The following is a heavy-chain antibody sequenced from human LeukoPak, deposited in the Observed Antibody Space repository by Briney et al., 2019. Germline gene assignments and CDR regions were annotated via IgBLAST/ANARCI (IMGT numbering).Heavy chain of an antibody. CDR3: AKDMYYYGSGSSHFDY. J-gene: IGHJ4*02. V-gene: IGHV3-23*01. CDR2: ISGSGGST. D-gene: IGHD3-10*01. Sequence: PGGSLRLSCAASGLTFSSYAMSWVRQAPRKGLEWVSAISGSGGSTYYADSVKGRFTISRDNSKNTLYLQMNSLRAEDTAVYYCAKDMYYYGSGSSHFDYWGQGTLVTVSS. CDR1: GLTFSSYA.